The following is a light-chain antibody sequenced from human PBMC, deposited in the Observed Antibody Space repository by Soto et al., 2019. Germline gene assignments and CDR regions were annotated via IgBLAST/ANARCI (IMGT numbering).Light chain of an antibody. CDR1: QAISKY. CDR2: AAS. Sequence: DIQMPQSPSSLSASVGDSVTITCRTSQAISKYLNWYPQKPGKAPMLLIYAASSLQSGVPSRFTGSGSGTDFTLIISSLQPEDFATYYCQQTYTAPPFTFGPGTKVVIK. V-gene: IGKV1-39*01. CDR3: QQTYTAPPFT. J-gene: IGKJ3*01.